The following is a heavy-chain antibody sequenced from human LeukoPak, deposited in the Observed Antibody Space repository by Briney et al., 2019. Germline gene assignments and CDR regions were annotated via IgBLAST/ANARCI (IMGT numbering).Heavy chain of an antibody. D-gene: IGHD3-16*02. CDR1: GFNFTDGA. CDR2: IASSGRNT. CDR3: AKDIQLSA. J-gene: IGHJ3*01. Sequence: GGSLRLSCAASGFNFTDGAMTWVRQAPGKGLEWVSFIASSGRNTYYTDSVRGRFTISRDNSKKTLSLQMNSLRVEDTAIYYCAKDIQLSAWGLGTMVTVSS. V-gene: IGHV3-23*01.